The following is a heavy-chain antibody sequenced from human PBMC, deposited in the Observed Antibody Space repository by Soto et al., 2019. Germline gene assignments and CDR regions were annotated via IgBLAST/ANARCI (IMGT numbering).Heavy chain of an antibody. J-gene: IGHJ2*01. D-gene: IGHD3-10*01. CDR1: GGSFSGYY. CDR3: ARGRGDGYNQDWFFAL. CDR2: INHSGST. V-gene: IGHV4-34*01. Sequence: QVHLQQWGAGLLKPSETLSLTCAVYGGSFSGYYWSWIRQPPGKGLEWIGEINHSGSTNYNPSLKRRVSIAEGTSDNQFSLKLTSVTAADTAVYYCARGRGDGYNQDWFFALWGRGTLVTVSS.